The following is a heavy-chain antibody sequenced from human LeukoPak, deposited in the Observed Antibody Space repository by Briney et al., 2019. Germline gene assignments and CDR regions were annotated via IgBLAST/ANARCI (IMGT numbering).Heavy chain of an antibody. Sequence: PSETLSLTCTVSGGSISSGTYYWTWIRQPAGTGLEWIGRMHTSGSTNYNPSLKSRVTISVDTSKNQFSLKLSSVIAADTAVYYCARDVGRYTYGYRPTEVYWYFDLWGRGTLVTVSS. D-gene: IGHD5-18*01. CDR3: ARDVGRYTYGYRPTEVYWYFDL. J-gene: IGHJ2*01. V-gene: IGHV4-61*02. CDR1: GGSISSGTYY. CDR2: MHTSGST.